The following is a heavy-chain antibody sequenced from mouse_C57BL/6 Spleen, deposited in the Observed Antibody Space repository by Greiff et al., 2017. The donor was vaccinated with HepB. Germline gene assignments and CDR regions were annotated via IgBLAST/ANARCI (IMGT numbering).Heavy chain of an antibody. CDR2: IYPGDGDT. CDR1: GYAFSSSW. V-gene: IGHV1-82*01. CDR3: ARSYYGYENYAMDY. J-gene: IGHJ4*01. D-gene: IGHD2-9*01. Sequence: VKLQQSGPELVKPGASVKISCKASGYAFSSSWMNWVKQRPGKGLEWIGRIYPGDGDTNYNGKFKGKATLTADKSSSTAYMQLSSLTSEDSAVYFCARSYYGYENYAMDYWGQGTSVTVSS.